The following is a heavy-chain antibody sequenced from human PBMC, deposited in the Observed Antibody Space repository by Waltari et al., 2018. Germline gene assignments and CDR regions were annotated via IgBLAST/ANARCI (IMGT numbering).Heavy chain of an antibody. Sequence: QLQLQESGPGLVKPSETLSLTCTVSGGSISSSSYYWGWIGKPPGKGVVWIGSIYYSGSTYYNPSLKSRVTISVDTSKNQFSLKLSSVTAADTAVYYCASCVGGYDFWSGYYKGYGMDVWGQGTTVTVSS. CDR3: ASCVGGYDFWSGYYKGYGMDV. D-gene: IGHD3-3*01. V-gene: IGHV4-39*01. CDR1: GGSISSSSYY. CDR2: IYYSGST. J-gene: IGHJ6*02.